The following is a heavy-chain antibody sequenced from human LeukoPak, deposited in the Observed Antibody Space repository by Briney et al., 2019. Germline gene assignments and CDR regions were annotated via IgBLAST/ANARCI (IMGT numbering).Heavy chain of an antibody. CDR3: AKGSVVVPAAPGNWFDP. D-gene: IGHD2-2*01. CDR1: GFTFSSYA. V-gene: IGHV3-23*01. Sequence: GGSLRLSCAASGFTFSSYARSRVRQAPGKGLEWVSAISGSGGSTYYADSVKGRFTISRDNSKNTLYMQMNSLRAEDTAVYYCAKGSVVVPAAPGNWFDPWGQGTLVTVSS. CDR2: ISGSGGST. J-gene: IGHJ5*02.